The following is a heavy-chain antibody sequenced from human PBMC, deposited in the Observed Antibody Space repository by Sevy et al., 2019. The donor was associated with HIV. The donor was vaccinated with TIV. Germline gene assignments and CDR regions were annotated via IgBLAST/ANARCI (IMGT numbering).Heavy chain of an antibody. J-gene: IGHJ5*02. CDR2: FDPQDGET. CDR3: ATVGLRYYSGASSYQGDWFDP. V-gene: IGHV1-24*01. Sequence: GESLKISCKVSGYTLTKLSIHWVRQAPGKELEWMGDFDPQDGETIYAERFQGRLTMTVDTSTDTAYMELSSLTSEDTAVYYCATVGLRYYSGASSYQGDWFDPWGQGTLVTVSS. D-gene: IGHD2-15*01. CDR1: GYTLTKLS.